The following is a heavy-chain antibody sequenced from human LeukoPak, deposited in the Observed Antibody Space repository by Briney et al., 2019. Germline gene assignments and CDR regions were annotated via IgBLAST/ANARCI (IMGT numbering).Heavy chain of an antibody. D-gene: IGHD6-19*01. CDR1: GFTFDDFA. CDR3: ANFQSSGWPNDAFDI. J-gene: IGHJ3*02. V-gene: IGHV3-23*01. Sequence: GGSLRLSCAASGFTFDDFAMHWVRQAPGKGLEWVSGISGSGGSTYYADSVKGRFTISRDNSKNTLYLQMNSLRAEDTAVYYCANFQSSGWPNDAFDIWGQGTMVTVSS. CDR2: ISGSGGST.